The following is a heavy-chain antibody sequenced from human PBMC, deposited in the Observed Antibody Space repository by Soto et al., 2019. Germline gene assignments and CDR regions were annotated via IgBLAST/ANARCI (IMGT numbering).Heavy chain of an antibody. V-gene: IGHV4-4*02. J-gene: IGHJ6*02. D-gene: IGHD2-8*02. CDR3: ARDKGATGLDDYYYYGMDV. Sequence: SETLSLTCAVSGGSISSSNWWSWVRQPPGKGLEWIGEIYHSGSTNYNPSLKSRVTISVDKSKNQFSLKLSSVTAADTAVYYCARDKGATGLDDYYYYGMDVWGQGTTVTGSS. CDR2: IYHSGST. CDR1: GGSISSSNW.